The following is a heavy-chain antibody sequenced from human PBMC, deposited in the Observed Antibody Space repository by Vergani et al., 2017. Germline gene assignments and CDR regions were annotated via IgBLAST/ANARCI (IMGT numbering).Heavy chain of an antibody. CDR2: ISWNSGSI. CDR1: GFTFDDYA. V-gene: IGHV3-9*01. CDR3: AKEGKNYYGMDV. D-gene: IGHD3-10*01. J-gene: IGHJ6*02. Sequence: EVQLLESGGGLVQPGGSLRLSCAASGFTFDDYAMHWVRQAPGKGLEWVSGISWNSGSIGYADSVKGRFTISRDNAKNSLYLQMNSLRAEDTALYYCAKEGKNYYGMDVWGQGTTVTVSS.